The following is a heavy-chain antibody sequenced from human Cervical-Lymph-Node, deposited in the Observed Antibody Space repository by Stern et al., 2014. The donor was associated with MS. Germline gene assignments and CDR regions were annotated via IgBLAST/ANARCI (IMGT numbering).Heavy chain of an antibody. CDR3: AKDSLRYCSGGSCYGPFDY. J-gene: IGHJ4*02. V-gene: IGHV3-30*18. D-gene: IGHD2-15*01. CDR1: GFTFSSYG. Sequence: QVQLMQSGGGVVQPGRSLRLSCAASGFTFSSYGMHWVRQAPGKGLEWVAVISYDGSNNYYADSVKGRFTISRDNSKNTLYLQMNSLRAEDTAVYYCAKDSLRYCSGGSCYGPFDYWGQGTLVTVSS. CDR2: ISYDGSNN.